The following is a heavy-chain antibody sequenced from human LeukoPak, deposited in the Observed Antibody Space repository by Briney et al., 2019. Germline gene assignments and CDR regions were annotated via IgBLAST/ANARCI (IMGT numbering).Heavy chain of an antibody. CDR2: IDPSGSYN. V-gene: IGHV5-10-1*01. Sequence: PGESLKTSCKGSGYSFTSYWNSWVRQMPGKGLEWMGRIDPSGSYNNYSPSFQGHVTISADKSISTAYLQWSSLKASDTAMYYCARHEAMDDYWGQGTLVTVSS. CDR3: ARHEAMDDY. CDR1: GYSFTSYW. J-gene: IGHJ4*02. D-gene: IGHD5-18*01.